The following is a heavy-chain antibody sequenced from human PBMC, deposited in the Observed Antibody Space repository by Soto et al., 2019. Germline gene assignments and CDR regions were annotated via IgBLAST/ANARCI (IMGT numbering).Heavy chain of an antibody. CDR1: GGSITSSGYY. D-gene: IGHD1-26*01. J-gene: IGHJ4*02. Sequence: QLQLQESGPRLVKPSETLSLTCTVSGGSITSSGYYWGYIRQPPGKGLEWIASIYYSGSTYYNPSLKSRVTISIDTSKNQFSLELTSVTAADTAVYYCMRDSGNYRTYNWGQGILVTVSS. CDR2: IYYSGST. V-gene: IGHV4-39*01. CDR3: MRDSGNYRTYN.